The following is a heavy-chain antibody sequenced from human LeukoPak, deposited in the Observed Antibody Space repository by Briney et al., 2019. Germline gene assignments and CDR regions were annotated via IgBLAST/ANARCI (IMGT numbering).Heavy chain of an antibody. Sequence: PSETLSLPCTVSGGSVNGYYWNWIRQAPGKGLEWIGFIHYSGLTVYSPSLQSRVSMSVDTSRNQFSLDLSSVTAADTALYYCARDPPEDEWNSLDSWGQGILVTVSS. J-gene: IGHJ4*02. V-gene: IGHV4-59*02. CDR2: IHYSGLT. CDR3: ARDPPEDEWNSLDS. CDR1: GGSVNGYY. D-gene: IGHD1-7*01.